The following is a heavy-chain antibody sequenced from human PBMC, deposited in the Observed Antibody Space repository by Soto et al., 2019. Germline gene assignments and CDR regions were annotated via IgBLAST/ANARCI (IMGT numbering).Heavy chain of an antibody. D-gene: IGHD5-12*01. CDR2: IWYDGSNK. Sequence: GGSLRLSCAASGFTFSSYGMHWVRQAPGKGLEWVAVIWYDGSNKYYADSVKGRFTISRDNSKNTLYLQMNSLRAEDTAVYYCVRNTYSGYETPGYFDYGGQGILVTVSS. J-gene: IGHJ4*02. V-gene: IGHV3-33*01. CDR3: VRNTYSGYETPGYFDY. CDR1: GFTFSSYG.